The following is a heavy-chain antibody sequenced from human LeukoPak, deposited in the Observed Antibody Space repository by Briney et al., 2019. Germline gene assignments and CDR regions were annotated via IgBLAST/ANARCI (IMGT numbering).Heavy chain of an antibody. CDR2: INPNSGGT. CDR3: ARDMYSSSRVRNP. J-gene: IGHJ5*02. Sequence: ASVKVSCKASGYTFTGYYMHWVRQAPGQGLEWMGWINPNSGGTNYAQKFQGRVTMTRDTSISTAYMELSRLRSDDTAVYYCARDMYSSSRVRNPWGQGTLVTVSS. V-gene: IGHV1-2*02. D-gene: IGHD6-13*01. CDR1: GYTFTGYY.